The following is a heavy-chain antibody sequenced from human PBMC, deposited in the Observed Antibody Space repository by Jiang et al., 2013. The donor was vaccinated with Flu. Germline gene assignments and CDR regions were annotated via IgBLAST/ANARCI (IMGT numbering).Heavy chain of an antibody. V-gene: IGHV5-10-1*01. D-gene: IGHD6-13*01. CDR3: ARGSSWYPTDY. CDR1: GYTFSSYW. Sequence: GAEVKKPGESLRISCKGSGYTFSSYWISWVRQMPGKGLEWMGGLILVTPYTDYSPSFQGHVTISADKSISTAYLQWSSLKASDTAMYYCARGSSWYPTDYWGQGTLVTVSS. J-gene: IGHJ4*02. CDR2: LILVTPYT.